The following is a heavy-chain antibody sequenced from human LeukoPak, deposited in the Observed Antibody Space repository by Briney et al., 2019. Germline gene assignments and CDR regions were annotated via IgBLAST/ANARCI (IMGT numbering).Heavy chain of an antibody. V-gene: IGHV4-59*01. CDR2: IYYSGST. CDR1: GGSISSYY. CDR3: ARAKNNWSNGYYYMDV. J-gene: IGHJ6*03. Sequence: SETLSLTCTVSGGSISSYYWSWIRQPPGKGLEWIGYIYYSGSTNYNPSLKSRVTISVDTSKNQFSLKLSSVTAADTAVYYCARAKNNWSNGYYYMDVWGKGTTVTVSS. D-gene: IGHD1-20*01.